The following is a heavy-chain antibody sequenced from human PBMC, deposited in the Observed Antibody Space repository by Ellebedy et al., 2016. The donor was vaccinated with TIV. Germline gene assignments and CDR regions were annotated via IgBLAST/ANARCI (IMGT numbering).Heavy chain of an antibody. D-gene: IGHD1-7*01. CDR3: AKPGVPHGMFWNYHFDS. Sequence: GESLKISCAASGFTFSNFAMSWVRQAPGKGLEWVAVISGNDNAKFYADSVRGRFTISRDRSDNTLYLQMISLRPEDSAVYYCAKPGVPHGMFWNYHFDSWGPGTLVTVSS. CDR2: ISGNDNAK. V-gene: IGHV3-23*01. J-gene: IGHJ4*02. CDR1: GFTFSNFA.